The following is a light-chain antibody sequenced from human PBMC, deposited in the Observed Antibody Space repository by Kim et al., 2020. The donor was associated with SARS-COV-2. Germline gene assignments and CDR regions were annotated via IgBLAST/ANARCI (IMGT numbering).Light chain of an antibody. J-gene: IGLJ3*02. Sequence: LTQPPSVSKGLRQTATLTCTGNSNNVGNQGAAWLQHHQGHPPKLLSYRNNNRPSGISERLSASRSGNTASLTITGLQPEDEADYYCSAWDSSLSAWVFGGGTQLTVL. V-gene: IGLV10-54*01. CDR2: RNN. CDR1: SNNVGNQG. CDR3: SAWDSSLSAWV.